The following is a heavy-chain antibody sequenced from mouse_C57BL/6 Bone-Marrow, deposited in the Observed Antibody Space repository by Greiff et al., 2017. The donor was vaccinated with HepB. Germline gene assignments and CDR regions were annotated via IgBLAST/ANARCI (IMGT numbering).Heavy chain of an antibody. Sequence: QVQLQQPGAELVMPGASVKLSCKASGYTFTSYWMHWVKQRPGQGLEWIGEIDPPDSYTNYNQKFKGKSTLTVDKSSSTAYMQLSSLTSEDSAVYYCARWYGSTFDYWGQGTTLTVSS. CDR1: GYTFTSYW. V-gene: IGHV1-69*01. D-gene: IGHD1-1*01. J-gene: IGHJ2*01. CDR3: ARWYGSTFDY. CDR2: IDPPDSYT.